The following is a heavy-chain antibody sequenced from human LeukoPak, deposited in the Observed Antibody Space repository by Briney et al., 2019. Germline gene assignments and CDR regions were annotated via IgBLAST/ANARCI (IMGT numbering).Heavy chain of an antibody. D-gene: IGHD2-15*01. V-gene: IGHV4-59*12. CDR2: IYYSGST. Sequence: SETLSLTCTVSGGPISSYYWSWIRQPTGKGLEWIGYIYYSGSTNYNPSLKSRVTISVDTSKNQFSLKLSSVTAADTAVYYCAREVAGTYWFDPWGQGTLVTVSS. J-gene: IGHJ5*02. CDR3: AREVAGTYWFDP. CDR1: GGPISSYY.